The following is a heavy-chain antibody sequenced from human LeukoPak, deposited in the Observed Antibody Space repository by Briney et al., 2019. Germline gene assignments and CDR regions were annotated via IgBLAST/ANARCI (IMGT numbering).Heavy chain of an antibody. CDR3: ARAGYSSTYYYYYYGMDV. V-gene: IGHV1-8*01. CDR2: MNPNSGNT. J-gene: IGHJ6*02. Sequence: ASVKVSCKASGYTFTSYDINWVRQATGQGLEWMGWMNPNSGNTGYAQKFQGRVTMTRNTSISTAYMELSSLRSEGTAVYYCARAGYSSTYYYYYYGMDVWGQGTTVTVSS. D-gene: IGHD6-13*01. CDR1: GYTFTSYD.